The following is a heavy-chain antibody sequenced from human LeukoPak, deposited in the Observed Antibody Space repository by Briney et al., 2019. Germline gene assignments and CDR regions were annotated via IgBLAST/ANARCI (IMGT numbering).Heavy chain of an antibody. CDR3: ARGADFWSGPDAFDI. V-gene: IGHV3-20*04. D-gene: IGHD3-3*01. Sequence: PGGSLRLSCTASGFTFDDYGMSWVRQAPGKGLEWVSGINWNGGSTSYADSVKGRFTISRDNAKNSLYLQMNSLRAEDTAVYYCARGADFWSGPDAFDIWGQGTMVTVSS. CDR2: INWNGGST. CDR1: GFTFDDYG. J-gene: IGHJ3*02.